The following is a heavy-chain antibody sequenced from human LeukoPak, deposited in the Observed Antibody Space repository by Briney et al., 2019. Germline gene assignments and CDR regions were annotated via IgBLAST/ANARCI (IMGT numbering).Heavy chain of an antibody. V-gene: IGHV1-18*01. J-gene: IGHJ5*02. D-gene: IGHD2-2*01. Sequence: ASVKVSCKASGYTFTSYGISWVRQAPGQGLEWMGWFSAYNGNTNYAQKLQGRVTMTTDTSTSTAYMELRSLRSDDTAVYYCAREGYCSSTSCSGQNWFDPWGQGTLVTVSS. CDR3: AREGYCSSTSCSGQNWFDP. CDR2: FSAYNGNT. CDR1: GYTFTSYG.